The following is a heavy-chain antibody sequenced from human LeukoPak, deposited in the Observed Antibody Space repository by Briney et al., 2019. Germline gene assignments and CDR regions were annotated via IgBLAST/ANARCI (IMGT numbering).Heavy chain of an antibody. D-gene: IGHD4-17*01. Sequence: SVKVSCKASGLNFPSSAVQWVRQARGQRLEWIGWIVVGSGNTNYAQKFQERVTLTGDVSTSTAYMELSSLRSEDTAVYYCATPRGYGDYVYDYWGQGTLVTVSS. CDR3: ATPRGYGDYVYDY. V-gene: IGHV1-58*01. CDR1: GLNFPSSA. J-gene: IGHJ4*02. CDR2: IVVGSGNT.